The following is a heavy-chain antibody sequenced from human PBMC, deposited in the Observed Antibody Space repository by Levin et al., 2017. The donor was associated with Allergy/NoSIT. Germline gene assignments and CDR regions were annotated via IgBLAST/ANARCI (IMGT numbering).Heavy chain of an antibody. CDR3: AKDGGDSSGWYFDY. CDR1: GFTFSSYG. J-gene: IGHJ4*02. Sequence: GESLKISCAASGFTFSSYGMHWVRQAPGKGLEWVAVISYDGSNKYYADSVKGRFTISRDNSKNTLYLQMNSLRAEDTAVYYCAKDGGDSSGWYFDYWGQGTLVTVSS. V-gene: IGHV3-30*18. D-gene: IGHD6-19*01. CDR2: ISYDGSNK.